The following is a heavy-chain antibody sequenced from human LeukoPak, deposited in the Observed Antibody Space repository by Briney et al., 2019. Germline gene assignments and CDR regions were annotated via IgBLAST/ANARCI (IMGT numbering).Heavy chain of an antibody. D-gene: IGHD3-22*01. CDR1: GFTFSSYA. CDR2: ISYDGSNK. V-gene: IGHV3-30-3*01. J-gene: IGHJ3*02. Sequence: GGSLRLSCAASGFTFSSYAMHWVRQAPGKGLEWVAFISYDGSNKYYADSVKGRFTISRDNSKNTLYLQMNSLRAEDTAVYYCARDYYDSSGYQRLHAFDIWGQGTMVTVSS. CDR3: ARDYYDSSGYQRLHAFDI.